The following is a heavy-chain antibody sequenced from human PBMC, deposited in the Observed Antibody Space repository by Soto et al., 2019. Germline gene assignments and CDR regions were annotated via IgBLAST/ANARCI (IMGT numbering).Heavy chain of an antibody. CDR1: RFTFSGSA. CDR2: IRSKANNYAT. D-gene: IGHD3-9*01. V-gene: IGHV3-73*02. Sequence: EVLLVESGGGLVQPGGSLKLSCATSRFTFSGSAMHWVRQAPGKGLEWLGHIRSKANNYATAYVASVKGRFTISRDDSKNTAYLQMNSLKTEDTAVYYCARHILITILGYYYGMDVWGQGTTVTVSS. J-gene: IGHJ6*01. CDR3: ARHILITILGYYYGMDV.